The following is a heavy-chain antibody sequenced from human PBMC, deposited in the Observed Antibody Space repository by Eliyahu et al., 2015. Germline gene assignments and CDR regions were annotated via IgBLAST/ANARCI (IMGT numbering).Heavy chain of an antibody. Sequence: QVQLQESGPGLVKPSETLSLTCTVSGGSISSYYWSWIRQPPGKGLEWIGYIYYSGSTNYNPSLKSRVTISVDTSKNQFSLKLSSVTAADTAVYYCATTTVTDGVPGRADAFDIWGQGTMVTVSS. V-gene: IGHV4-59*01. CDR1: GGSISSYY. D-gene: IGHD4-17*01. CDR2: IYYSGST. J-gene: IGHJ3*02. CDR3: ATTTVTDGVPGRADAFDI.